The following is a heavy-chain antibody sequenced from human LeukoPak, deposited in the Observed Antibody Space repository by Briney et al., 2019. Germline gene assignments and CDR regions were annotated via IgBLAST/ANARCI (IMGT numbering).Heavy chain of an antibody. V-gene: IGHV3-23*01. CDR3: ATSSGGYCSSTSCYAGY. J-gene: IGHJ4*02. CDR2: FSGSTGST. Sequence: GGSLRLSCAASGFTFSSYAMSWVRQAPGKGLEWVSAFSGSTGSTYYADSVKGRFTISRDNSKNTLYLQMNSLRAEDTAVYYCATSSGGYCSSTSCYAGYWGQGTLVTVSS. CDR1: GFTFSSYA. D-gene: IGHD2-2*01.